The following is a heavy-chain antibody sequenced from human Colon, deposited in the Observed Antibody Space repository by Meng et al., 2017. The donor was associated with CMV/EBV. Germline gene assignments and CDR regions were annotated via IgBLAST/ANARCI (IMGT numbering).Heavy chain of an antibody. CDR2: IIPIFGTA. Sequence: SVKVSCKASGGTFSSYAISWVRQAPGQGLEWMGGIIPIFGTANYAQKFQGRVRFTTDESTSTAYMELSRLRSDDTAVYYCARGVGATVGPHYYYYGVDVWGQGTTVTVSS. CDR1: GGTFSSYA. J-gene: IGHJ6*02. D-gene: IGHD1-26*01. V-gene: IGHV1-69*05. CDR3: ARGVGATVGPHYYYYGVDV.